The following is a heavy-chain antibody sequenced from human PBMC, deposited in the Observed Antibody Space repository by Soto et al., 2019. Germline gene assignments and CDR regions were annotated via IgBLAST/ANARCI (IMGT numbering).Heavy chain of an antibody. V-gene: IGHV3-30-3*01. CDR2: ISYDGSNK. CDR3: ASGRHVGSGIQLWLLVGERDY. D-gene: IGHD5-18*01. CDR1: GFTFSSYA. Sequence: QVQLVESGGGVVQPGRSLRLSCAASGFTFSSYAMHWVRQAPGKGLEWVAVISYDGSNKYYADSVKGRFTISRDNSKNTLYLQMNSLRAEDAAVYYCASGRHVGSGIQLWLLVGERDYWGQGTLVTVSS. J-gene: IGHJ4*02.